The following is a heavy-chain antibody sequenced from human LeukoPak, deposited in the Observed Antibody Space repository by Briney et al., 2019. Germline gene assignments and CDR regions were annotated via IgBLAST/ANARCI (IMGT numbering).Heavy chain of an antibody. CDR1: GGSISSYY. CDR2: IYTSGST. J-gene: IGHJ6*02. D-gene: IGHD3-10*01. CDR3: ARAYYGSGSYSYYYYGMDV. V-gene: IGHV4-4*09. Sequence: SETLSLTCTVSGGSISSYYWSWIRQPPGKGLEWIGYIYTSGSTYYNPSLKSRVTISVDTSKNQFSLKLSSVTAADTAVYYCARAYYGSGSYSYYYYGMDVWGQGTTVTVSS.